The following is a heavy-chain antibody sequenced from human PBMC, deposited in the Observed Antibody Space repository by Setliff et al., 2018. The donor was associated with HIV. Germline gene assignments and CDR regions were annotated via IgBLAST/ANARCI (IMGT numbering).Heavy chain of an antibody. Sequence: PSETLSLTCTVPGGSISSYYWSWIRQPPGKGLGWIGYIYYSGSTNYNPSLKSRVTISVDTSKNQFSLKLSSVTAADTAVYYCARVEMGAFDYWGQGTLVTVSS. CDR1: GGSISSYY. J-gene: IGHJ4*02. CDR3: ARVEMGAFDY. D-gene: IGHD1-1*01. CDR2: IYYSGST. V-gene: IGHV4-59*01.